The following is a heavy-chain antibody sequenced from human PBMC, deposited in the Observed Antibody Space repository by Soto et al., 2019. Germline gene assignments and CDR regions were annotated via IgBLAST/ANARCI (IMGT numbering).Heavy chain of an antibody. D-gene: IGHD5-18*01. CDR3: AREMGYNYETRGHFDS. Sequence: LETLSRNCRVSGDTIGNYFWSWIRQPLGKGLQWIGYISDSGRTNYSPSLKSRVTMSVDTSKNRFSLKLTSVTAADTAVYYCAREMGYNYETRGHFDSWGQGTLVTVSS. V-gene: IGHV4-59*01. CDR2: ISDSGRT. J-gene: IGHJ4*02. CDR1: GDTIGNYF.